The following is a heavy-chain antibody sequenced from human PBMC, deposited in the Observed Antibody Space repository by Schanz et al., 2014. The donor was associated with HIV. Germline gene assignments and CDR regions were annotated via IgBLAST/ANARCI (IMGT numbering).Heavy chain of an antibody. J-gene: IGHJ3*01. CDR2: INPKSGNT. CDR3: ARAGLWYNSGDYYGSAFDV. V-gene: IGHV1-8*01. D-gene: IGHD3-3*01. CDR1: GSTFPDLD. Sequence: QVRLAQSGAEVKRPGASVTVSCMAVGSTFPDLDINWVRQAAGQGLEWMAWINPKSGNTGYARKFQGRVTVTINTSKSTIYMELRGLTSEDAAVYYCARAGLWYNSGDYYGSAFDVWGPGTAVTVAS.